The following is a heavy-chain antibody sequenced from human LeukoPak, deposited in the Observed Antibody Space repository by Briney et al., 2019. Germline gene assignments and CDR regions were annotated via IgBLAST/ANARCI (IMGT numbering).Heavy chain of an antibody. CDR3: ARGIFGVVPKTFDY. CDR2: IYYSGST. Sequence: SETLSLTCTVSGGSISSYYWSSIRQPPGKGLEWIGYIYYSGSTNYNPSLKSRVTISVDTSKNQFSLKLSSVTAADTAVYYCARGIFGVVPKTFDYWGQGTLVTVSS. J-gene: IGHJ4*02. V-gene: IGHV4-59*01. CDR1: GGSISSYY. D-gene: IGHD3-3*01.